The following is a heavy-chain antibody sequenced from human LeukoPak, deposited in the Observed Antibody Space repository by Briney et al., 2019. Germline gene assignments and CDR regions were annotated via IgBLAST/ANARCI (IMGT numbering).Heavy chain of an antibody. CDR2: IKQDGSQT. V-gene: IGHV3-7*03. CDR1: GLTFSDYW. J-gene: IGHJ4*02. Sequence: PGGSLRLSCETSGLTFSDYWMNWFRQAPGKGPEWVAIIKQDGSQTHYVDFVKGRFTISRDNDKSSLFLQMNSLRDEDTAVYYCARGQGWLSDSWGQGIQVTVTS. CDR3: ARGQGWLSDS. D-gene: IGHD3-9*01.